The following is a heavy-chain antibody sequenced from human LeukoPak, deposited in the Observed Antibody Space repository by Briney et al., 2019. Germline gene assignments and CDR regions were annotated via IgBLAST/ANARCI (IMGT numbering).Heavy chain of an antibody. V-gene: IGHV3-23*01. CDR3: AKEPECGGDCYNEPIDY. Sequence: GGSLRLSCAASGFTFSSYAMSWVRQAPGKGLEWVSAISGSGGSTYYADSVKGRFTISRDNSKNTLYQQMNSLRAEDTAVYYCAKEPECGGDCYNEPIDYWGQGTLVTVSS. CDR2: ISGSGGST. D-gene: IGHD2-21*02. CDR1: GFTFSSYA. J-gene: IGHJ4*02.